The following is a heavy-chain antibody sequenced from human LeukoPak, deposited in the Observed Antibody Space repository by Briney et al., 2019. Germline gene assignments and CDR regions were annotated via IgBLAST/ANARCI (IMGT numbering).Heavy chain of an antibody. J-gene: IGHJ1*01. CDR2: INPNSGGT. Sequence: ASVKVSCKASGYTFTGYYMHWVRQAPGQGLEWMGWINPNSGGTNYAQKFQGRVTMTRDTSISTAYMELSRLRSDDTAVYYCARTGEYYDILTGYPEYFQHWGQGTLVTVSS. CDR1: GYTFTGYY. V-gene: IGHV1-2*02. CDR3: ARTGEYYDILTGYPEYFQH. D-gene: IGHD3-9*01.